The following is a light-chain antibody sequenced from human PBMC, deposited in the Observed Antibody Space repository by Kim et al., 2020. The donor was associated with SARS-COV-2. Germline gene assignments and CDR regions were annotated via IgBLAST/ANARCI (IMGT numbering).Light chain of an antibody. CDR1: QSISSW. CDR3: QQYNSNPLT. V-gene: IGKV1-5*03. CDR2: KAS. J-gene: IGKJ4*01. Sequence: DIQMTQSPSTLSASVGDRVTITCRASQSISSWLAWYQQKAGKAPKLLIYKASSLESGVPSRISGSASGTEFTLTISSLKPDDFATYYCQQYNSNPLTFCGGTKVDIK.